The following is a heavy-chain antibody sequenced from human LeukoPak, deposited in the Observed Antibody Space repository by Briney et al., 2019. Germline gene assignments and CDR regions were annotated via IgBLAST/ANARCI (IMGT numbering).Heavy chain of an antibody. D-gene: IGHD3-10*01. J-gene: IGHJ5*01. CDR2: INHSGSA. CDR3: ARRPRGVIIKTWFDS. V-gene: IGHV4-34*01. CDR1: GGSFSGYY. Sequence: TSETLSLTCAVYGGSFSGYYWSWIRQPPGKGLEWIGEINHSGSANYNPSLKSRVTILLDTSKNQFSLNLSSVTAADTAVYYCARRPRGVIIKTWFDSWGQGTLVTVSS.